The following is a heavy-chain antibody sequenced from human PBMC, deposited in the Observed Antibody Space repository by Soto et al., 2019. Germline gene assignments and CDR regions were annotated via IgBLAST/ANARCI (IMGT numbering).Heavy chain of an antibody. Sequence: QVQLQESGPGLVKPSETLSLTCTVSGGSISSYYWSWIRQPPGKGLEWIGYIYYSGSTNYNPSLKSRVTISVDTSKNQCALKLSSVTAADTAVYYCARDLWGIAAAGHDAFDLWGQGTMVTVSS. CDR3: ARDLWGIAAAGHDAFDL. D-gene: IGHD6-13*01. CDR2: IYYSGST. V-gene: IGHV4-59*01. J-gene: IGHJ3*01. CDR1: GGSISSYY.